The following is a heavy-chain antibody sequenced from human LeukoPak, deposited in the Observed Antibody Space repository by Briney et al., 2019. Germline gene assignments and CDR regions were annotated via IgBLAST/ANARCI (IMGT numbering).Heavy chain of an antibody. Sequence: PGRSLRLSCAASGFTFSRTGMHWVRQAPGKGLEWVAVIWYDGSNKYYADSVKGRFTISRDNSKNTLYLQMNSLRAEDTAVYYCARDPTHSSSSPDYWGQGTLVTVSS. CDR3: ARDPTHSSSSPDY. CDR1: GFTFSRTG. J-gene: IGHJ4*02. D-gene: IGHD6-6*01. CDR2: IWYDGSNK. V-gene: IGHV3-33*01.